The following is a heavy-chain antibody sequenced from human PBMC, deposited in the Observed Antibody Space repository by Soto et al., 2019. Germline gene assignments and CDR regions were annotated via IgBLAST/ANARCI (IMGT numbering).Heavy chain of an antibody. CDR3: AREASIAARPRYFDY. Sequence: SETLSLTCAVFGGSISSSNWWSWVRQPPGKGLEWIGEIYHSGSTNYNPSLKSRVTISVDKSKNQFSLKLSSVTAADTAVYYCAREASIAARPRYFDYWGQGTLVTVSS. J-gene: IGHJ4*02. CDR2: IYHSGST. D-gene: IGHD6-6*01. CDR1: GGSISSSNW. V-gene: IGHV4-4*02.